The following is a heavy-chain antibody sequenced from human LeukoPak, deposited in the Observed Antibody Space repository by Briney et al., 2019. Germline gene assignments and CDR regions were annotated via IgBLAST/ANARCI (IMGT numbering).Heavy chain of an antibody. CDR3: ARGKIAVAGQSYYY. CDR1: GFTFSSYS. V-gene: IGHV3-48*01. J-gene: IGHJ4*02. CDR2: ISSSSSTI. Sequence: GGSLRLSCAASGFTFSSYSMNWVRQAPGKGLEWVSYISSSSSTIYYADSVKGRFTTSRDNAKNSLYLQMNSLRAEDTAVYYCARGKIAVAGQSYYYWGQGTLVTVSS. D-gene: IGHD6-19*01.